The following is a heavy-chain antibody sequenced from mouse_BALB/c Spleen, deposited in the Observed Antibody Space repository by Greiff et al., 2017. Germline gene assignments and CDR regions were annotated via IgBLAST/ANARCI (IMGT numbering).Heavy chain of an antibody. Sequence: QLQESGPELVKPGASVKMSCKASGYTFTSYVMHWVKQKPGQGLEWIGYINPYNDGTKYNEKFKGKATLTSDKSSSTAYMELSSLTSEDSAVYYCARGDDYDGFDYWGQGTTLTVSS. CDR3: ARGDDYDGFDY. CDR2: INPYNDGT. D-gene: IGHD2-4*01. V-gene: IGHV1-14*01. CDR1: GYTFTSYV. J-gene: IGHJ2*01.